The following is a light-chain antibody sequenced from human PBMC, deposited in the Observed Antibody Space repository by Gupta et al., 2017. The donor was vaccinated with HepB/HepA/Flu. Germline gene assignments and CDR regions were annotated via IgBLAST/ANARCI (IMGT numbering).Light chain of an antibody. CDR2: EET. J-gene: IGLJ2*01. V-gene: IGLV7-46*01. CDR3: LICDGGGKIGV. Sequence: QAVVTPEPSLPVSPGGPAPLTCGSRTGAVTSGNYPYWVQQKPGPAPRTLIYEETNKHCVTPARFSGSIFGGKAALTLSNVQTEDEAEYYCLICDGGGKIGVFGGGTKVTVL. CDR1: TGAVTSGNY.